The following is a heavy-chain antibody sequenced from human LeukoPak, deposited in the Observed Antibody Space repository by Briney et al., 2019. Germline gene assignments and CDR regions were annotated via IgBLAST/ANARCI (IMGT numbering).Heavy chain of an antibody. V-gene: IGHV3-23*01. Sequence: PGGSLRLSCAASGFTFSRYWMTWVRQAPGKGLEWVSGIPSRGYSTFYADSVKGRFIISRDSSKDTLYLQMNSLRAEDTAVYYCARRSYRYYYMDVWGKGTTVTVSS. CDR1: GFTFSRYW. CDR3: ARRSYRYYYMDV. CDR2: IPSRGYST. D-gene: IGHD3-10*01. J-gene: IGHJ6*03.